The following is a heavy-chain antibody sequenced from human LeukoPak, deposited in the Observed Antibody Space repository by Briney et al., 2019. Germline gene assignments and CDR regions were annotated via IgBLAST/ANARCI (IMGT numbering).Heavy chain of an antibody. J-gene: IGHJ4*02. V-gene: IGHV1-18*01. Sequence: ASVKVSCKASGYTFTSYGISWVRQAPGQGLEWMGWISAYNGNTNYAQKLQGRVTMTTDTSTSTAYMELRSLRSDDTAVYYCARDHYPPPSPGIFDYWGQGTLVTVSS. CDR2: ISAYNGNT. D-gene: IGHD3-10*01. CDR1: GYTFTSYG. CDR3: ARDHYPPPSPGIFDY.